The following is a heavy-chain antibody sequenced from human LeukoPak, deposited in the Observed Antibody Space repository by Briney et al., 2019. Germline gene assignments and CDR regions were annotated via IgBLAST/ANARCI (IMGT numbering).Heavy chain of an antibody. CDR3: ARDIDRGSSGYYGMDV. CDR1: GFTFSSYA. CDR2: ISGSGGST. J-gene: IGHJ6*02. V-gene: IGHV3-23*01. D-gene: IGHD6-6*01. Sequence: GGSRRLSCAASGFTFSSYAMSWVRQAPGKGLEWVSAISGSGGSTYYADSVKGRFTISRDNSKNTLYPQMNSLRAEDTAVYYCARDIDRGSSGYYGMDVWGQGTTVTVSS.